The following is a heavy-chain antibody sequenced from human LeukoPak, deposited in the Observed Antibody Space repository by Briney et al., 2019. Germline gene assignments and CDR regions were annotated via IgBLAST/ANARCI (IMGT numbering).Heavy chain of an antibody. CDR2: IYYSGST. V-gene: IGHV4-39*01. D-gene: IGHD6-13*01. Sequence: SETLSLICTVSGGSISSNSYYWGWIRQPPGKGLEWIGSIYYSGSTSYNPSLKSRVTISVDTSKNQFSLKLSSVTAADTAVYYCARRLAGTEDYWGQGTLVTVSS. CDR1: GGSISSNSYY. J-gene: IGHJ4*02. CDR3: ARRLAGTEDY.